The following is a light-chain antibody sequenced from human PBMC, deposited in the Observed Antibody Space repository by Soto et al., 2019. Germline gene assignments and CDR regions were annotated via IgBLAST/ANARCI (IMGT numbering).Light chain of an antibody. Sequence: DIQLTQSPSFLSASVGDRVTITCRASQGISSYLAWYQQKPAIAPKLLIYAASALQSGVPSRFSGSGSGTDITLPISSLQPEDFPTYHSQQFTFVRGTKVEIK. CDR1: QGISSY. CDR3: QQFT. V-gene: IGKV1-9*01. CDR2: AAS. J-gene: IGKJ4*01.